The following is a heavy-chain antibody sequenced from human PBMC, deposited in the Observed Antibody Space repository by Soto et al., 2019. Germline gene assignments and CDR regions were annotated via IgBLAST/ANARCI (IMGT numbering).Heavy chain of an antibody. Sequence: GGSLRLSCAVSGFTFSSYTMNWVRQAPGKGLEWVSAIDYSGDTTYYADSVKGRFTISRDNSRDTLYLQMNSLRVEDTAIYYCAKFASGSYPYYFDYWGQGTLVTVSS. D-gene: IGHD1-26*01. V-gene: IGHV3-23*01. CDR2: IDYSGDTT. J-gene: IGHJ4*02. CDR1: GFTFSSYT. CDR3: AKFASGSYPYYFDY.